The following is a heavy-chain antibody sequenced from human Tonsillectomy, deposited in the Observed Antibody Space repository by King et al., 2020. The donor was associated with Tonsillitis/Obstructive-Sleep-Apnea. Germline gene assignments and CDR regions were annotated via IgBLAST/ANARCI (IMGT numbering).Heavy chain of an antibody. Sequence: VQLVESGGGLVQPGRSLRLSCAASGFTFDEYAMHWVRQAPGEGLEWVSGISWNSGSIVYADSVKGRFTISRDNAKNSLYLQMISLRSEDTALYCCTKAVGTTVTAYFDYWGQGTLVTVSS. J-gene: IGHJ4*02. D-gene: IGHD4-17*01. CDR1: GFTFDEYA. CDR3: TKAVGTTVTAYFDY. V-gene: IGHV3-9*01. CDR2: ISWNSGSI.